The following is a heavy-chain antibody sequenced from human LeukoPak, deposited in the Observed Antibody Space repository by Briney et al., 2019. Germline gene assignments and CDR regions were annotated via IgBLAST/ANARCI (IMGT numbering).Heavy chain of an antibody. CDR1: GFTFSSYW. Sequence: GGSLRLSCAASGFTFSSYWMSWVRQAPGKGLEWVANIKQDGSEKYYVDSVKGRFTISRDNAKNSLYLQMNSLRAKDTAVYYCARAVLYYYDSSGYFNWFDPWGQGTLVTVSS. D-gene: IGHD3-22*01. CDR2: IKQDGSEK. V-gene: IGHV3-7*05. J-gene: IGHJ5*02. CDR3: ARAVLYYYDSSGYFNWFDP.